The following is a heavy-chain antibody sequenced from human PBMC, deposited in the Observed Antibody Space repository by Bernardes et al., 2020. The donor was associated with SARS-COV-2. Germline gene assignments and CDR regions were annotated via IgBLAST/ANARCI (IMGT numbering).Heavy chain of an antibody. J-gene: IGHJ6*02. D-gene: IGHD2-21*02. CDR1: GASISTSNYY. CDR3: AGSSCGIDCYIGGLRSWEYGMDV. Sequence: SETLSLTCTVSGASISTSNYYWGWIRQSPGQGLEWVVSIYSSWSSYYNPSLQSRVSASVDTSKNQFSLRLSYVTAADTAVYYCAGSSCGIDCYIGGLRSWEYGMDVWGQGTTVTVSS. CDR2: IYSSWSS. V-gene: IGHV4-39*01.